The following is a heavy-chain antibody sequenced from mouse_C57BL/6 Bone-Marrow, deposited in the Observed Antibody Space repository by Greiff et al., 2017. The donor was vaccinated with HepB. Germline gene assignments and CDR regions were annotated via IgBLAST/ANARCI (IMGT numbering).Heavy chain of an antibody. V-gene: IGHV1-81*01. CDR2: IYPRSGNT. CDR1: GYTFTSYG. J-gene: IGHJ2*01. CDR3: ARSDSSGYGDDY. Sequence: QVQLKESGAELARPGASVKLSCKASGYTFTSYGISWVKQRTGQGLEWIGEIYPRSGNTYYNEKFKGKATLTADKSSSTAYMELRSLTSEDSAVYFCARSDSSGYGDDYWGQGTTLTVSS. D-gene: IGHD3-2*02.